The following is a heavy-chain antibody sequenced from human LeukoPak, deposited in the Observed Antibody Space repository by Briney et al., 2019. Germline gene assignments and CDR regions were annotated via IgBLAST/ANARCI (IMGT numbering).Heavy chain of an antibody. CDR2: ISGHGDDT. CDR3: AKGGHFSWFAP. CDR1: GLTFKNYA. Sequence: GGSLRLSCAASGLTFKNYAMTWVRQAPGKGLEWVSTISGHGDDTYYADSVKGRFTISRDNSKNTLSLQMNSLRADDTAVYYCAKGGHFSWFAPRGQGTLVTVSS. J-gene: IGHJ5*02. V-gene: IGHV3-23*01. D-gene: IGHD1-26*01.